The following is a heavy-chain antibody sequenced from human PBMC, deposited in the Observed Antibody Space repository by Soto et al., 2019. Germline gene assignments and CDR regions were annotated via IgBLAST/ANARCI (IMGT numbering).Heavy chain of an antibody. CDR2: IYWNDDK. Sequence: ESGPTLVNPTQTLTLTCTFSGFSLSTSGVGVGWIRQPPGKALEWLALIYWNDDKRYSPSLKSRLTITKDTSKNQVVLTMTNMDPVDTATYYCAHAVRGVIITTFDPWGQGTLVTVSS. V-gene: IGHV2-5*01. CDR3: AHAVRGVIITTFDP. J-gene: IGHJ5*02. D-gene: IGHD3-10*01. CDR1: GFSLSTSGVG.